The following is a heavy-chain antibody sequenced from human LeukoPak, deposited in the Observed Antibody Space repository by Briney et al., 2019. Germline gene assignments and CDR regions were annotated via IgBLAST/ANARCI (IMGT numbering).Heavy chain of an antibody. J-gene: IGHJ4*02. Sequence: GGSLKLSCATSGFTSSSDGIHWVRQAPGKGLEWVSIISYDANAKHYADSVKGRFLISRDNTKNTVYLEMSSLRPEDTAVYYCAKGMSRDSYYFDYWGQGTLVTVSS. V-gene: IGHV3-30*02. D-gene: IGHD5-24*01. CDR3: AKGMSRDSYYFDY. CDR2: ISYDANAK. CDR1: GFTSSSDG.